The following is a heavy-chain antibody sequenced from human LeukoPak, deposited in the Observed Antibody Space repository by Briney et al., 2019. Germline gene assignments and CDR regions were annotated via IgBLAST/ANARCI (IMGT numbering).Heavy chain of an antibody. CDR1: GFNFCDYG. Sequence: QPGGSLRLSCTASGFNFCDYGVSWVRQAAGKGLEWVVFIRSRGYGGATEYAASVKGRFTVSRDDSRSIAYLQMDSLETEDTAVYYCARGSTVSGAKYYFDFWGQGTLVTVSS. D-gene: IGHD3-16*01. CDR3: ARGSTVSGAKYYFDF. V-gene: IGHV3-49*04. J-gene: IGHJ4*02. CDR2: IRSRGYGGAT.